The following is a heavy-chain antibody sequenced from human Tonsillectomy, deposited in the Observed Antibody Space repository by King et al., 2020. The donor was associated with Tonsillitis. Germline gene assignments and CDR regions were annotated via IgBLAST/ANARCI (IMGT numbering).Heavy chain of an antibody. CDR1: GFTFSGYA. Sequence: VQLVESGGGVVQPGRSLRLSCVASGFTFSGYAMHWVRQAPGKGREWVSVISYDGSNKYYAESVKGRFTISRDNSKNTLYLQMNSLRAEDTAVYYCARDPLPQSHRGYFDSWGQGTLVTVSS. CDR2: ISYDGSNK. J-gene: IGHJ4*02. D-gene: IGHD5-24*01. V-gene: IGHV3-30-3*01. CDR3: ARDPLPQSHRGYFDS.